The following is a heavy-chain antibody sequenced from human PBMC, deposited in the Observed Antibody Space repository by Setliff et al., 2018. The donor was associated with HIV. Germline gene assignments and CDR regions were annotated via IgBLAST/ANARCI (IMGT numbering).Heavy chain of an antibody. V-gene: IGHV4-61*09. CDR1: GGSISGNNYR. CDR2: IYTSGST. J-gene: IGHJ4*02. Sequence: SETLSLTCTVSGGSISGNNYRWSWIRQPAGKGLEWIGHIYTSGSTNYNPSLKSRVTMSVGTSKNQFSLKLSSVTAADTAVYYCARDRLNVYSSGWGVGYWGQGTLVTVSS. CDR3: ARDRLNVYSSGWGVGY. D-gene: IGHD6-25*01.